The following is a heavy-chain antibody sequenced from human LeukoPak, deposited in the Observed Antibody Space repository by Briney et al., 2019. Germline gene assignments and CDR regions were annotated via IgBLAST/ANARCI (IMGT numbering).Heavy chain of an antibody. CDR1: GFTFSSYA. Sequence: GGSLRLSCAASGFTFSSYAMRWVRQAPGKGLEWLSAISASGGSTYYADSVTGRFTISTHNSNNTLSLQMTSLRAEATAVYYCAKDQLGDSDYWGQGTLVTVSS. CDR2: ISASGGST. J-gene: IGHJ4*02. D-gene: IGHD7-27*01. V-gene: IGHV3-23*01. CDR3: AKDQLGDSDY.